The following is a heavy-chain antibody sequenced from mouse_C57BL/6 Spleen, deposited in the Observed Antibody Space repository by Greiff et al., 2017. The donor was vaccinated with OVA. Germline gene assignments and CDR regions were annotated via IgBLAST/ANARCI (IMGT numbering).Heavy chain of an antibody. CDR3: ARGAYGSAWFAY. Sequence: DVKLQESGPGLVKPSQSLSLTCSVTGYSITSGYYWNWIRQFPGNKLEWMGYISYDGSNNYNPSLKNRISITRDTSKNQFFLKLNSLTTEDTATYYCARGAYGSAWFAYWGQGTLVTVSA. CDR1: GYSITSGYY. V-gene: IGHV3-6*01. CDR2: ISYDGSN. D-gene: IGHD1-1*01. J-gene: IGHJ3*01.